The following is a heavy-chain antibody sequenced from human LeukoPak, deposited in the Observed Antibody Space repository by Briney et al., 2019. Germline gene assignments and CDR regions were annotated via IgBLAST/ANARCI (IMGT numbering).Heavy chain of an antibody. D-gene: IGHD6-19*01. V-gene: IGHV3-33*06. CDR3: AKAPGRSGWYEGFDY. CDR1: GFTFSSYD. CDR2: IWYDGSNQ. J-gene: IGHJ4*02. Sequence: PGRSLRLSCAASGFTFSSYDMHWVRQAPGKGLEWVAVIWYDGSNQYYADSVKGRFTISRDNSKNTLHLEMNSLRPEDTAVYYCAKAPGRSGWYEGFDYWGQGTLVSVSS.